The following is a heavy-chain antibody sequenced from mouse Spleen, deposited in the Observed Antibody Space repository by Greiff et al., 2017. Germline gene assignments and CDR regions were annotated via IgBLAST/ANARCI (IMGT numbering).Heavy chain of an antibody. CDR2: ISSGGST. Sequence: EVKLMESGGGLVKPGGSLKLSCAASGFTFSSYAMSWVRQTPEKRLEWVASISSGGSTYYPDSVKGRFPISRDNARNILYLQMSSLRSEDTAMYYCARSPWFAYWGQGTLVTVSA. V-gene: IGHV5-6-5*01. CDR3: ARSPWFAY. CDR1: GFTFSSYA. J-gene: IGHJ3*01.